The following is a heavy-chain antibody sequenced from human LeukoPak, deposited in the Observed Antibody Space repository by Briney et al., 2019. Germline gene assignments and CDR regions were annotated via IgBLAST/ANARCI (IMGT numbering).Heavy chain of an antibody. CDR2: INHSGST. CDR1: GGSFSGYY. J-gene: IGHJ4*02. Sequence: SETLSLTCAVYGGSFSGYYWSWIRQPPGKGLEWIGEINHSGSTNYNPSLKSRVTISVDTSKNQFSLKLSSVTAADTAVYYCARGLGSYWGQGTLVTVSS. CDR3: ARGLGSY. V-gene: IGHV4-34*01.